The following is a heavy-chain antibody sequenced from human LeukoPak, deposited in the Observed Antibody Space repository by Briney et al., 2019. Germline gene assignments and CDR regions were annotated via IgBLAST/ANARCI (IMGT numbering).Heavy chain of an antibody. CDR2: ISGSGGST. CDR1: GFTFSYYA. V-gene: IGHV3-23*01. Sequence: PGGSLRLSCAASGFTFSYYAMDWVRQAPGKGLEWVSVISGSGGSTYYADSVKGRFTISRDNSKNTLYLQMNSLRAEDTAVYYCARPYYYSSGSLPYWGQGTLVTVSS. D-gene: IGHD3-10*01. CDR3: ARPYYYSSGSLPY. J-gene: IGHJ4*02.